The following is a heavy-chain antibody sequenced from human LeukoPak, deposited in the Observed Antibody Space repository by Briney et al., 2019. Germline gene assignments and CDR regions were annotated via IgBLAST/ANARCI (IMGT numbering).Heavy chain of an antibody. Sequence: GGSLRLSCAVSGFTFSSFPFHWVREAPGKGVEWGAAISTEGSYKIPGATVKGRFPISRDTPMNTMYLQTHGLRHDDTAVYYCARSLIPGRWYFDLWGRGTLVTASS. CDR1: GFTFSSFP. J-gene: IGHJ2*01. V-gene: IGHV3-30*04. CDR3: ARSLIPGRWYFDL. D-gene: IGHD1-14*01. CDR2: ISTEGSYK.